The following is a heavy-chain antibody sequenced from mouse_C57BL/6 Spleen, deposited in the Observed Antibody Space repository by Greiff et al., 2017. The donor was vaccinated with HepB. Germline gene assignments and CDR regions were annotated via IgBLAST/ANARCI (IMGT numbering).Heavy chain of an antibody. J-gene: IGHJ3*01. D-gene: IGHD1-1*01. CDR3: ARNYYGSSYEGWFAY. CDR2: IYPRSGNT. Sequence: VKLVESGAELARPGASVKLSCKASGYTFTSYGISWVKQRTGQGLEWIGEIYPRSGNTYYNEKFKGKATLTADKSSSTAYMELRSLTSEDSAVYFCARNYYGSSYEGWFAYWGQGTLVTVSA. V-gene: IGHV1-81*01. CDR1: GYTFTSYG.